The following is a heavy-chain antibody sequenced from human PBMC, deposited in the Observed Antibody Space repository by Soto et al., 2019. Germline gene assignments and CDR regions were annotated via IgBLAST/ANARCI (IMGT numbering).Heavy chain of an antibody. CDR1: GYTLTELS. Sequence: GASVKVSCKVSGYTLTELSMHWVRQAPGKGLEWMGGFDPEDGETIYAQKFQGRVTMTEDTSTDTAYMELSSLRSEDMAVCYCATVDYDFWSGYFDYWGQGTLVTVSS. J-gene: IGHJ4*02. CDR2: FDPEDGET. CDR3: ATVDYDFWSGYFDY. V-gene: IGHV1-24*01. D-gene: IGHD3-3*01.